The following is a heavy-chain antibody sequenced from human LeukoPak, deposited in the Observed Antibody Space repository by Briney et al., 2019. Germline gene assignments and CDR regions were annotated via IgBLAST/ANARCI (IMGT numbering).Heavy chain of an antibody. D-gene: IGHD3-10*01. Sequence: SETLSLTCTVSGGSISSYYWSWIRQPPGKGLEWIGYIYTSGSTNYNPSLKSRVTISADTSKNQFSLKLSSVTATDTAVYYCARIGVRSVIIFGVFDYWGQGIRVTVSS. CDR2: IYTSGST. J-gene: IGHJ4*02. V-gene: IGHV4-4*09. CDR3: ARIGVRSVIIFGVFDY. CDR1: GGSISSYY.